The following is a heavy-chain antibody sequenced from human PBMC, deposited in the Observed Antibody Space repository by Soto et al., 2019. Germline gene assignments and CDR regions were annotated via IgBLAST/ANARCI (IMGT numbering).Heavy chain of an antibody. D-gene: IGHD6-6*01. CDR3: ARESVWEYSSSFPFDY. Sequence: GGSLRLSCAASGFTFSTSAMSWVRQAPGKGLEWVSAISTSGGHTYYADSVKGRFTISRDNSRSTLYLQMDSLRAEDAAVYYCARESVWEYSSSFPFDYWGQGTLVTVSS. CDR1: GFTFSTSA. J-gene: IGHJ4*02. V-gene: IGHV3-23*01. CDR2: ISTSGGHT.